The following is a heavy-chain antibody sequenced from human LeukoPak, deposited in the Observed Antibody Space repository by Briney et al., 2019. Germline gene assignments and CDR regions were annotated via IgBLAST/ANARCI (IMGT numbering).Heavy chain of an antibody. D-gene: IGHD6-13*01. CDR3: ARSAGIAAEKYYFDY. Sequence: ASVKVSCKASGYTFTGYYMHWVRQAPGQGLEWMGWINPNSGGTNYAQKFQGRVTMTRDTSISTAYMELSRLRSDDTAVYYCARSAGIAAEKYYFDYWGQGTLVTVSS. J-gene: IGHJ4*02. CDR1: GYTFTGYY. V-gene: IGHV1-2*02. CDR2: INPNSGGT.